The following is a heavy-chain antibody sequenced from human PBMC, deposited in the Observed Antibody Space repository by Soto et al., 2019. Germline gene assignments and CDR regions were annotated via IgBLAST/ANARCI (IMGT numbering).Heavy chain of an antibody. Sequence: QVQLVQSGAEMKQPGASVKVSCKTSGYAFSGYRLSWVRQGPGQGLEWMGWISGYNGNTDYAQKFQGRVTMTTDTSTSTAYMELWSLRSDDTAVYYCSRDLGPPNWFDSWGQGTLVTVSS. CDR3: SRDLGPPNWFDS. J-gene: IGHJ5*01. CDR2: ISGYNGNT. V-gene: IGHV1-18*01. CDR1: GYAFSGYR. D-gene: IGHD2-8*01.